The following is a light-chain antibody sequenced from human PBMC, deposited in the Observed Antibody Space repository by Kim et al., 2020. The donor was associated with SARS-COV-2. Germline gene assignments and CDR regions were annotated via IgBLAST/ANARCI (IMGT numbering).Light chain of an antibody. J-gene: IGLJ3*02. CDR2: RND. CDR1: NSNIGSNY. Sequence: PGQRFTISCSVSNSNIGSNYVYWYQQHPATAPKLLIYRNDQRPSGVPDRFSGSKSGTSASLAISGLLSEDEAEYYCAAWDDSLRVFGGGTQLTVL. V-gene: IGLV1-47*01. CDR3: AAWDDSLRV.